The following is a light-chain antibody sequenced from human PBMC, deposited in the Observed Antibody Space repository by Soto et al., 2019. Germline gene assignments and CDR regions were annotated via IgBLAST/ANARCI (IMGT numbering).Light chain of an antibody. Sequence: DIQLTQSPSSLSASVGDRITITCRASQSISTYLNWYQQKPGEAPTLLVYDSSTLQSGVPSRFSGSGFGAEFTLTVSSLQPEDFATYYCQQSYSNPTWTFGQGTMVDI. CDR2: DSS. CDR3: QQSYSNPTWT. J-gene: IGKJ1*01. CDR1: QSISTY. V-gene: IGKV1-39*01.